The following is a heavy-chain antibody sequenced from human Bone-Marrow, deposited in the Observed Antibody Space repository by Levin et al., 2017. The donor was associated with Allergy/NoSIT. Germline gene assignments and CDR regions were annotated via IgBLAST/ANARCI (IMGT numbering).Heavy chain of an antibody. V-gene: IGHV4-39*07. J-gene: IGHJ4*02. D-gene: IGHD6-13*01. CDR1: GVSIKNNYY. CDR3: ARSYSSSWYQSGYFDY. Sequence: SSETLSLTCNVSGVSIKNNYYWAWIRQPPGKGLEWIGNIYFTEKTYYNPSLQSRVAISLDTSNNHFSLRLTSLTAADTAVYYCARSYSSSWYQSGYFDYWGQGILVTASS. CDR2: IYFTEKT.